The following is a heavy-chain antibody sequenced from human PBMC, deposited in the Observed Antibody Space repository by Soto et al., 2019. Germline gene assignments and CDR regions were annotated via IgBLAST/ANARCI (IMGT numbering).Heavy chain of an antibody. D-gene: IGHD1-1*01. CDR2: IYYSGST. Sequence: PSDRLSIRCTVSGDTVSSGGYYLTWKRQHPGKGLEWIGYIYYSGSTDYNPSLKSRVTISVDTSKNQFSLKLSSVTAADSAVYCCARGGTTLYAFDIWGQGTLGTVSS. CDR1: GDTVSSGGYY. V-gene: IGHV4-31*03. J-gene: IGHJ3*02. CDR3: ARGGTTLYAFDI.